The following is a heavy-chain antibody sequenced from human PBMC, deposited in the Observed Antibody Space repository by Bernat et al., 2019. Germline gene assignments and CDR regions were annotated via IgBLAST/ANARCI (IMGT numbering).Heavy chain of an antibody. CDR3: ARAFRGDPEQLVL. D-gene: IGHD3-16*01. CDR2: INPANGDT. Sequence: QVQLVQSGAEVKTPGASVKVSCKTSGYTFTAYCIHWVRQAPGQGLEWMGWINPANGDTNFAQNFQGRVTLTRDMSITTTYMELSSLRSDDTALYYCARAFRGDPEQLVLWGQGTLVTVSS. J-gene: IGHJ5*02. V-gene: IGHV1-2*02. CDR1: GYTFTAYC.